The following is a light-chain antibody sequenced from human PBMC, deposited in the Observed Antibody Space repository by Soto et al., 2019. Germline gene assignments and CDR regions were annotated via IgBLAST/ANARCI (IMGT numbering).Light chain of an antibody. CDR2: ATS. CDR1: QDISNW. CDR3: QQANSFPAFT. V-gene: IGKV1-12*01. J-gene: IGKJ3*01. Sequence: DIQMTQSPSSVSASVGDRVIITCRASQDISNWLAWYQQKPGKAPKLLIYATSTLQTRVPSRFSGSGSGTEFTLTISNLQPEDFATYYCQQANSFPAFTFGPGTKVDVK.